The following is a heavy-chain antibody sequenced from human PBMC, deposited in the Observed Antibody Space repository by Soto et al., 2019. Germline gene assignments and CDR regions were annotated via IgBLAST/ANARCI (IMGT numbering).Heavy chain of an antibody. D-gene: IGHD6-19*01. V-gene: IGHV1-2*02. CDR2: INPVSGGT. CDR3: ARDGLTPRFGWKHEPWFDP. Sequence: QVQLVQSGPEVKKPGAAVKVSCKASGYRFSDYYLHWVRQAPGQGLEWMAWINPVSGGTNYAQKFPGRVTMTGDTSTSTVYLELTGLRHDDTAVYYCARDGLTPRFGWKHEPWFDPWGQGTLVTVSS. J-gene: IGHJ5*02. CDR1: GYRFSDYY.